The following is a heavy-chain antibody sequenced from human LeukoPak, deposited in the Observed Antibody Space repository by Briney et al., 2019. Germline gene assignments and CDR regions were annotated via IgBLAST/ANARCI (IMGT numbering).Heavy chain of an antibody. J-gene: IGHJ4*02. D-gene: IGHD4-11*01. CDR2: IRSAVETT. CDR1: GFTMSHYG. CDR3: AKGWTTSSNYDY. Sequence: PGGSLRLSCAASGFTMSHYGVSWVRQAPGKGLEWISGIRSAVETTHYADSVKGRFIISRDNSKNTLYLQMNSLRAEDTAVYYCAKGWTTSSNYDYWGQGTLVTVSS. V-gene: IGHV3-23*01.